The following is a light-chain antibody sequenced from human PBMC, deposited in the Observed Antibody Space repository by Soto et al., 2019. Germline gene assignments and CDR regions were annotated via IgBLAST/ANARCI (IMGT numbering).Light chain of an antibody. Sequence: QPVLTPPASLSGSPGQSITISCTGTSRDIGPYDYFSWLQQHPGNAPQLMCSDANNRPSSVANRFAGSNSCNPAYLPSSGLQVEDEAEYFCFTFTTTSTHVFGTGTKVTGL. J-gene: IGLJ1*01. CDR2: DAN. CDR1: SRDIGPYDY. CDR3: FTFTTTSTHV. V-gene: IGLV2-14*03.